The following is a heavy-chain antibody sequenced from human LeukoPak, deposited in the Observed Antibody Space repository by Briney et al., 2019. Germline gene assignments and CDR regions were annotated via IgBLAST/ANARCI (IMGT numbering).Heavy chain of an antibody. D-gene: IGHD3-3*01. CDR3: ARGRKHYDFWSDYSTYFFDH. J-gene: IGHJ4*02. V-gene: IGHV1-69*04. CDR2: IIPILGIA. CDR1: GGTFSSYA. Sequence: SVKVSCKASGGTFSSYAISWVRQAPGQGLEWMGRIIPILGIANYAQKFQGRVTITADKSTSTAYMELSSLRSEDTAVYYCARGRKHYDFWSDYSTYFFDHWGQGSLVTVSS.